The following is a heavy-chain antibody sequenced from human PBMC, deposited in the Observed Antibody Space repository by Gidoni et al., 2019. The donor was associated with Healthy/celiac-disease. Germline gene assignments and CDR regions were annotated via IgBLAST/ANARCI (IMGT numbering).Heavy chain of an antibody. Sequence: EVQLVESGGGLVQPGGSLRLSCAASGFTFSSYEMNWVRQAPGKGLEWVSYISSSGSTIYYADSVKGRFTISRDNAKNSLYLQMNSLRAEDTAVYYCARGYCSGGSCYPGYFQHWGQGTLVTVSS. CDR3: ARGYCSGGSCYPGYFQH. J-gene: IGHJ1*01. V-gene: IGHV3-48*03. CDR1: GFTFSSYE. CDR2: ISSSGSTI. D-gene: IGHD2-15*01.